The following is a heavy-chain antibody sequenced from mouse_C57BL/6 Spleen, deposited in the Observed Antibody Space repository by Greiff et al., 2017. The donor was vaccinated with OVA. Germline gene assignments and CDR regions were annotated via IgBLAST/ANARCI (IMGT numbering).Heavy chain of an antibody. CDR1: GYAFSSSW. J-gene: IGHJ2*01. D-gene: IGHD2-10*02. CDR2: IYPGDGDT. CDR3: ARRVCGFDY. Sequence: VQLQESGPELVKPGASVKISCKASGYAFSSSWMHWVQQRPGQGLEWIGRIYPGDGDTHYNGQFNGKATLTVDKSSSTAYMPLSRLPSYASAVYFCARRVCGFDYWGKGTTLTVSS. V-gene: IGHV1-82*01.